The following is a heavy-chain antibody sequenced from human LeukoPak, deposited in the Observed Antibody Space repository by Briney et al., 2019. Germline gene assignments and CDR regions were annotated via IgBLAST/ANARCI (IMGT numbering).Heavy chain of an antibody. J-gene: IGHJ5*02. V-gene: IGHV4-59*01. Sequence: PSETLSLTCTVSGGSISSYYWSWIRQPPGKGLEWIGYIYYSGSTNYNPSLKSRVTISVDTSKNQFSLKLNSVTAADTAVYYCVREYCTSTSCPSWGWFDPWGQGTLVTVSS. CDR1: GGSISSYY. CDR2: IYYSGST. CDR3: VREYCTSTSCPSWGWFDP. D-gene: IGHD2-2*01.